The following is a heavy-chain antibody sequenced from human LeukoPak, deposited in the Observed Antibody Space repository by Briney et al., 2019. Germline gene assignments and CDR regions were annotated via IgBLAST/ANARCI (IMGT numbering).Heavy chain of an antibody. CDR2: ISGSGGST. V-gene: IGHV3-23*01. D-gene: IGHD3-3*01. CDR1: GFTFSSYA. CDR3: AKDELEGRQPLDY. J-gene: IGHJ4*02. Sequence: GGSLRLSCAASGFTFSSYAMSWVRQAPGKGLDWLSAISGSGGSTYYADSVKGRFTISRDNSKNTLYLQMHSLRAEDTAVYYCAKDELEGRQPLDYWGQGTLVTVSS.